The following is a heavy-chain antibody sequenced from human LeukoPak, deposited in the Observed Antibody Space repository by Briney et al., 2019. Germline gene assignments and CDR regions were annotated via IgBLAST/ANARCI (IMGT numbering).Heavy chain of an antibody. CDR1: GYSFTSYW. J-gene: IGHJ4*02. CDR3: ARLLIRGYSPHYYFDY. D-gene: IGHD1-26*01. V-gene: IGHV5-51*01. CDR2: IYPGDSDT. Sequence: GESLKISCKGSGYSFTSYWIGWVRQMPGKGLEWMGIIYPGDSDTRYSPSFQGQVTISADKSISTAYLQWSSLKASDTAMYYCARLLIRGYSPHYYFDYWGQGTLVTVSS.